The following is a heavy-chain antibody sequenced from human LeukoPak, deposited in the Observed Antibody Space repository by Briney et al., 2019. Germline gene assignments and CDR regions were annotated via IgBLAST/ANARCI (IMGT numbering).Heavy chain of an antibody. V-gene: IGHV3-74*03. CDR3: AREARVGGALQY. Sequence: GGSLRLSCAASGFTFSKYWMLWVRQAPGKGLAWVARINPDGSIRTYANSVQGRVTISRDTAKDTLFLQMNSLRAEDTAVYYCAREARVGGALQYWGQGTPVTVSS. CDR2: INPDGSIR. J-gene: IGHJ4*02. D-gene: IGHD1-26*01. CDR1: GFTFSKYW.